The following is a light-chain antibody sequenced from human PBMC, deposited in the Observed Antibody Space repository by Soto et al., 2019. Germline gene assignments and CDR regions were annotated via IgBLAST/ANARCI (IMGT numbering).Light chain of an antibody. J-gene: IGLJ2*01. Sequence: QSALTQPASVSGSPGQSITISCTGTSSDVGGYNYVSWYQQHPGKAPKLMIYDVSNRPSGVSNRFSGSKSGNTASLTISGXXXXXXXXXXCSSYTSSSTLMVFGGGPKLT. CDR3: SSYTSSSTLMV. CDR2: DVS. V-gene: IGLV2-14*01. CDR1: SSDVGGYNY.